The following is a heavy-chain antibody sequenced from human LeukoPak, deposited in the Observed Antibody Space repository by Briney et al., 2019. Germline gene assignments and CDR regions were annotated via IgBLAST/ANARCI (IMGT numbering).Heavy chain of an antibody. CDR2: IYSSGSI. CDR3: ARRDNWTGYFGY. J-gene: IGHJ4*02. V-gene: IGHV4-4*07. CDR1: GGSITGYH. D-gene: IGHD3/OR15-3a*01. Sequence: SETLSLTCTVSGGSITGYHWNWVRQPAGRGLEWIGRIYSSGSINYNPSLKSRVTMSVDTSKNRFSLRLNSVTAADTAVYYCARRDNWTGYFGYWGQGTLVTVSS.